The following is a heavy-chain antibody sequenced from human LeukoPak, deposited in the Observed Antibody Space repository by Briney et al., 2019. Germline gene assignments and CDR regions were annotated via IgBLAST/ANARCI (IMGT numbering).Heavy chain of an antibody. Sequence: GGSLRPSCEASGFTFSNYAMTWARQPAGKGLEWVSSTDGGGAGTHYADSVKGRFGISRDNSKSTLYLQMDSLRAEDTAVYYCAKLHSATITADFDNWGQGSLVIVSS. D-gene: IGHD1-14*01. V-gene: IGHV3-23*01. J-gene: IGHJ4*02. CDR2: TDGGGAGT. CDR1: GFTFSNYA. CDR3: AKLHSATITADFDN.